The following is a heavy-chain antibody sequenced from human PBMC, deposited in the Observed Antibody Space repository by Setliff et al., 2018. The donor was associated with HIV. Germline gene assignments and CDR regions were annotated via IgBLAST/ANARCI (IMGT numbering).Heavy chain of an antibody. CDR3: ASQFTSSWVYNWFDP. V-gene: IGHV4-61*09. Sequence: SCTVSGGSISSGDYYWSWIRQPAGKGLEWIGHIYTSGSTNYNPSLKSRVTISIDKSKNHFSLKLSSVTAADTAVYYCASQFTSSWVYNWFDPWGQGTLVTVSS. J-gene: IGHJ5*02. D-gene: IGHD6-13*01. CDR2: IYTSGST. CDR1: GGSISSGDYY.